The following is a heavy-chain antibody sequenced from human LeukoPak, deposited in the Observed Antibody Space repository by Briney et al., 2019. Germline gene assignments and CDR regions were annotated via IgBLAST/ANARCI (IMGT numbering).Heavy chain of an antibody. CDR2: ISWNSGSI. V-gene: IGHV3-9*01. CDR3: AKDMKEAARPPLFDY. CDR1: GFTFDDYA. J-gene: IGHJ4*02. D-gene: IGHD6-6*01. Sequence: HPGRSLRLSCAASGFTFDDYAMHWVRQAPGKGLEWVSGISWNSGSIGYADSVKGRFTISRDNAKNSLYLQMNSLRAEDTALYYCAKDMKEAARPPLFDYWGQGTLVTVSS.